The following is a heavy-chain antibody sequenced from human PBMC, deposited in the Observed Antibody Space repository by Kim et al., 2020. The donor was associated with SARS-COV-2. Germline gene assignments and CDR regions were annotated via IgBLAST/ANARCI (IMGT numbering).Heavy chain of an antibody. Sequence: SETLSLTCTVSGGSISSGGYYWSWIRQHPGKGLEWIGYIYYSGSTYYNSSLKSRVTISVDTSKNQFSLKLSSVTAADTAVYYCARDLPRITIFGVVPWYFDLWGRGTLVTVSS. CDR3: ARDLPRITIFGVVPWYFDL. V-gene: IGHV4-31*03. D-gene: IGHD3-3*01. J-gene: IGHJ2*01. CDR2: IYYSGST. CDR1: GGSISSGGYY.